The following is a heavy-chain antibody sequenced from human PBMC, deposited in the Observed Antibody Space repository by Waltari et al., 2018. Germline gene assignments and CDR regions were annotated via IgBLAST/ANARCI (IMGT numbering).Heavy chain of an antibody. V-gene: IGHV3-15*01. D-gene: IGHD7-27*01. CDR3: TTLDAPWGG. Sequence: EVQMVESGGGSMKPGDSLRLSCVASGFRFTPPWLTWVRQAPGKGLDWVGRNTSQNDGATTDFAASVRGRFSISRDDSQNMMFLQMNSLRTEDTAVYYCTTLDAPWGGWGHGTLVTVSS. J-gene: IGHJ4*01. CDR2: NTSQNDGATT. CDR1: GFRFTPPW.